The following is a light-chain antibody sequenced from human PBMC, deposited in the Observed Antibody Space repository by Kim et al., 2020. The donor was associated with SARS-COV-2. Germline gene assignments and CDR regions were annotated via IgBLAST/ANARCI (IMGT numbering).Light chain of an antibody. CDR2: DVS. Sequence: GQSITISCTGTSSDVGGYNYVSWYQQYPGKAPKVMIYDVSERPSGVSNRFSGSKSGNTASLTISGLQAEDEADYYCTSYTSSSTVVFGGGTQLTVL. CDR1: SSDVGGYNY. CDR3: TSYTSSSTVV. J-gene: IGLJ2*01. V-gene: IGLV2-14*04.